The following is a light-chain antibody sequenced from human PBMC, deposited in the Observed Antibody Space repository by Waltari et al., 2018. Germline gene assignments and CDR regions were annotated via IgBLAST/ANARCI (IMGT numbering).Light chain of an antibody. J-gene: IGLJ1*01. CDR2: GTS. CDR3: QSYDSSLSVNYV. Sequence: QSVLTQPPSVSGAPGQRVTISCTGSSSNIGAGYDVHWYQQLPGTAPKLLIYGTSNRPSGVPDRFSGSKSGTSASLAITGLQAEDEADYYCQSYDSSLSVNYVFGTGTKVTVL. CDR1: SSNIGAGYD. V-gene: IGLV1-40*01.